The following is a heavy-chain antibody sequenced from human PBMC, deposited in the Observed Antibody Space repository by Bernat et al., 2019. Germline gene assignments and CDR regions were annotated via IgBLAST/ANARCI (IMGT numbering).Heavy chain of an antibody. CDR1: GFTFSSYA. CDR3: ARGSGSNPLGWYFDL. V-gene: IGHV3-30*01. J-gene: IGHJ2*01. Sequence: QVQLVESGGGVVQPGRSLRLSCAASGFTFSSYAMHWVHQAPGKGLEWVAVISYDGSNKYYADSVKGRFTISRDNSKNTLYLQMNSLRAEDTAVYYCARGSGSNPLGWYFDLWGRGTLVTVSS. D-gene: IGHD4-11*01. CDR2: ISYDGSNK.